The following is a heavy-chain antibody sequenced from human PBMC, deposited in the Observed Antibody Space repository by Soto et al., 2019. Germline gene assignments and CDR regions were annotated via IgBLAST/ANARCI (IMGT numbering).Heavy chain of an antibody. CDR2: IYHSGST. CDR1: GYSISSGYY. J-gene: IGHJ4*02. D-gene: IGHD3-16*01. V-gene: IGHV4-38-2*02. Sequence: SETLSLTCAVSGYSISSGYYWGWIRQPPGKGLEWIGSIYHSGSTYYNPSLKSRVTISLDTSRNQFSLKLNSVTAADTAVYYCAREGFTYAYFDYWGPGTLVTVS. CDR3: AREGFTYAYFDY.